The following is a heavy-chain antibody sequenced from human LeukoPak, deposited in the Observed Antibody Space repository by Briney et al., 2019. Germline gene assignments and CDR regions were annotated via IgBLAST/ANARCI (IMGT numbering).Heavy chain of an antibody. CDR3: ARVFQQLAPFDY. J-gene: IGHJ4*02. CDR2: ISAYNGNT. V-gene: IGHV1-18*01. D-gene: IGHD6-13*01. CDR1: GYTFTSYG. Sequence: ASVKVSCKASGYTFTSYGISWVRQAPGQGVEWRGWISAYNGNTNYAQKLQGRVTMTTDTSTSTAYMELRSLRSDDTAVYYCARVFQQLAPFDYWGQGTLVTVSS.